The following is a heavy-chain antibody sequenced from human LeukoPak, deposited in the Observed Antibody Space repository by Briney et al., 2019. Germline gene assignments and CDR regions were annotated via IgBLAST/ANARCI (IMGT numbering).Heavy chain of an antibody. J-gene: IGHJ4*02. D-gene: IGHD3-3*01. CDR1: GYTFTSYG. CDR3: ARGHYDVWSGGYDIGY. Sequence: ASVKVSCKASGYTFTSYGISWGRQAPGQGLEWMGWMSVYNGNTNYEKKLPARVTMTTDTSTSTRYIELRSLRADETAAYYCARGHYDVWSGGYDIGYWGEGTLVTLSS. CDR2: MSVYNGNT. V-gene: IGHV1-18*01.